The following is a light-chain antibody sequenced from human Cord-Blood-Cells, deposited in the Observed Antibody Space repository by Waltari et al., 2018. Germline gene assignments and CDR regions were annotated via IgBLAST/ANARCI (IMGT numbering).Light chain of an antibody. Sequence: QSALTQPASVSGSPGQSITISCTGTSSDVGSYNLVSWYQQHPGKAPKLMIYEGSKRPSGVSNRFSGSKSGETASLTISGLQAEDEADYYCCSYAGSSTSHVVFGGGTKLTVL. CDR3: CSYAGSSTSHVV. J-gene: IGLJ2*01. CDR2: EGS. CDR1: SSDVGSYNL. V-gene: IGLV2-23*01.